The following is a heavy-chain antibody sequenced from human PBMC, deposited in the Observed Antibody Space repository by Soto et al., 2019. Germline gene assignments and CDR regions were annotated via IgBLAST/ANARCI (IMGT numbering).Heavy chain of an antibody. D-gene: IGHD2-21*02. CDR1: GGTFSSYA. CDR2: IIPIFGTA. CDR3: AREVTGMDYYYGMDV. Sequence: SVKFGCDSSGGTFSSYAISCVRQAPGQGLEWMGGIIPIFGTANYAQKFQGRVTITADKSTSTAYMELSSLRSEDTAVYYCAREVTGMDYYYGMDVWGQGTTVTVSS. V-gene: IGHV1-69*06. J-gene: IGHJ6*02.